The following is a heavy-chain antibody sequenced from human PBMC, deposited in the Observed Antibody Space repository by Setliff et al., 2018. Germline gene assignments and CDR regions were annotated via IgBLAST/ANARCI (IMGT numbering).Heavy chain of an antibody. CDR1: GHTFITFG. D-gene: IGHD3-22*01. J-gene: IGHJ4*02. Sequence: ASVKVSCKASGHTFITFGIGWVRQAPGQGLEWMGWISAYSDDTKYAEKFQGRVTMTMDTSTGTAYMELRSLRSDDTAVYICAYDSSGYYPGYWGQRTLVTVSS. CDR2: ISAYSDDT. V-gene: IGHV1-18*01. CDR3: AYDSSGYYPGY.